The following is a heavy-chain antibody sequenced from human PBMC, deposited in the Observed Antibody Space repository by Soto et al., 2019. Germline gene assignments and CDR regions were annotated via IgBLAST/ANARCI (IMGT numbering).Heavy chain of an antibody. CDR2: TSYDGSNK. Sequence: PGGSLRLSCAASGFTFSSYGMHWVRQAPGKGLEWVAVTSYDGSNKYYADSVKGRFTISRDNSKNTLYLQMNSLRAEDTAVYYCAKTRQYYDILTGYYIPPYYYYGMDVWGQGTTVTVSS. CDR1: GFTFSSYG. V-gene: IGHV3-30*18. D-gene: IGHD3-9*01. CDR3: AKTRQYYDILTGYYIPPYYYYGMDV. J-gene: IGHJ6*02.